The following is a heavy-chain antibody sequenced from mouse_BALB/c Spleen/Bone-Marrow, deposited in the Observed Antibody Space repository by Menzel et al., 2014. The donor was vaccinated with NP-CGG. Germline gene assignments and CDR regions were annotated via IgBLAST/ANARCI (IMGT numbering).Heavy chain of an antibody. CDR2: IDPSDSET. D-gene: IGHD2-3*01. CDR3: ARALGDGYYYAMDY. V-gene: IGHV1-69*02. J-gene: IGHJ4*01. CDR1: GYTFTSYW. Sequence: QVQLKESGAELVKPGPPVKLSCKASGYTFTSYWVTWGKQRPGRGLEWIGRIDPSDSETHYNQEFKDKATLTVDKSSSTAYIQLSSLASEDSAVYYCARALGDGYYYAMDYWGQGTSVTVSS.